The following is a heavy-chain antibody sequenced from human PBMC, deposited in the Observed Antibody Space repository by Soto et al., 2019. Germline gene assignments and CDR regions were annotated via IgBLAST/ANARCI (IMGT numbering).Heavy chain of an antibody. CDR1: GYTFTSYG. D-gene: IGHD3-3*01. CDR3: ARDLRFLEWPYTDAFDI. CDR2: ISAYNGNT. Sequence: GASVKVSCKASGYTFTSYGISWVRQAPGQGLEWMGWISAYNGNTNYAQKLQGRVTMTTDTSTSTAYMELRSLRSDDTAVYYCARDLRFLEWPYTDAFDIWGQGTMVT. J-gene: IGHJ3*02. V-gene: IGHV1-18*01.